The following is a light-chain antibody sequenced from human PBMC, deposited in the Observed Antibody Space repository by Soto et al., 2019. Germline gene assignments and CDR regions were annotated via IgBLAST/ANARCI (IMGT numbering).Light chain of an antibody. V-gene: IGKV3D-15*01. CDR1: QSVSSN. Sequence: EIVMTQSPATLSVSPGERATLSCRASQSVSSNLGWYQQKPGQSPRLLIYGASTRATGIPVRFSGSGSGSEFTLTISSLQSEDFAIYFCQQRQSWPRTFGQGTKVDIK. CDR2: GAS. CDR3: QQRQSWPRT. J-gene: IGKJ1*01.